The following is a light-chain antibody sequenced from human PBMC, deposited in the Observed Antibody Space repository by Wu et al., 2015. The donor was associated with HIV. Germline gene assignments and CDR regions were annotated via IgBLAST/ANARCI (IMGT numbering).Light chain of an antibody. CDR1: QSSNNY. V-gene: IGKV3-11*01. J-gene: IGKJ1*01. CDR2: DAS. Sequence: EVVLTQSPATLSLAPGERATLSCRASQSSNNYLTWYQQKPGQAPRLLIYDASKRAAGIPARFSGSGSGTDFTLTISSLEPEDFAVYYCQQRSSWLVTFGQGTRVGNQT. CDR3: QQRSSWLVT.